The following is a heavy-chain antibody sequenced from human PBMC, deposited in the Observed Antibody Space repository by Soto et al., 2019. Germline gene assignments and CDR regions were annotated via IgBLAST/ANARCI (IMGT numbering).Heavy chain of an antibody. V-gene: IGHV3-30-3*01. CDR1: GFTFSSYA. D-gene: IGHD3-16*01. CDR3: ARGGTRGEYYYYGMDV. J-gene: IGHJ6*02. Sequence: QVQLVESGGGVVQPGRSLRLSCAASGFTFSSYAMHWVRQAPGKGLEWVAVISYDGSNKYYADSVKGRFTISRDNSKNTLYLQMNSLRAEDTAVYYCARGGTRGEYYYYGMDVWGQGTTVTVSS. CDR2: ISYDGSNK.